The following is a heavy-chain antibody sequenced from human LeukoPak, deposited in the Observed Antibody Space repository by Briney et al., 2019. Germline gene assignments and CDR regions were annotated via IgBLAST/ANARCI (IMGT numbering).Heavy chain of an antibody. D-gene: IGHD3-10*01. J-gene: IGHJ4*02. Sequence: GASVKVSCKASGGTFSSYAISWVRQAPGQGLEWMGGIIPIFGTANYAQKFQGRVTITADESTSTAYMELSSLRSEDTAVYYCARVDTYYYGSGSYVEAQFDYWGQGTLVTVSS. CDR2: IIPIFGTA. CDR1: GGTFSSYA. CDR3: ARVDTYYYGSGSYVEAQFDY. V-gene: IGHV1-69*13.